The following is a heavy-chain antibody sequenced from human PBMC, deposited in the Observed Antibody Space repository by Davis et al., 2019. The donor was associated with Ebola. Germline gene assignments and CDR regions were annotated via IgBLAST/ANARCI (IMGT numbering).Heavy chain of an antibody. D-gene: IGHD6-13*01. J-gene: IGHJ4*02. CDR2: IYYSGST. CDR3: ARVSAGTFDY. Sequence: SETLSLTCTVSGGSISSYYWSWIRQPPGKGLEWIGYIYYSGSTNYNPSLKSRVTISVDKSKNQFSLKLSSVTAADTAVYYCARVSAGTFDYWGQGTLVTVSS. CDR1: GGSISSYY. V-gene: IGHV4-59*01.